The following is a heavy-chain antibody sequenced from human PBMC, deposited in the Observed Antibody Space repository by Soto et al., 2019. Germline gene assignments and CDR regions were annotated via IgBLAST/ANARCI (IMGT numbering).Heavy chain of an antibody. CDR1: GGPISSYY. CDR3: ARQMTTLTTFDY. J-gene: IGHJ4*02. CDR2: ISYSGST. Sequence: SETLSLTCAVSGGPISSYYWSWIRQPPGKGLEWIGYISYSGSTNYNPSLKSRVTISVDTSKNQFSLKVSSVTAADTAVYYCARQMTTLTTFDYWGQGTLVTVSS. D-gene: IGHD4-17*01. V-gene: IGHV4-59*01.